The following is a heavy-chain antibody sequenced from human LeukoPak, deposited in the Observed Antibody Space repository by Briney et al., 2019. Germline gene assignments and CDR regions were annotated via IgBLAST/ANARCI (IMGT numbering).Heavy chain of an antibody. D-gene: IGHD3-10*01. CDR2: IIPILGIA. J-gene: IGHJ4*02. CDR1: GGTFSSYA. Sequence: SVKVSCKASGGTFSSYAISWVRQAPGQGLEWMGRIIPILGIANYAQKFQGRVTITADESTSTAYMELSSLRSEDTAVYYCARAPPDYYGSGSYYSLFDYWGQGTLVTVSS. V-gene: IGHV1-69*04. CDR3: ARAPPDYYGSGSYYSLFDY.